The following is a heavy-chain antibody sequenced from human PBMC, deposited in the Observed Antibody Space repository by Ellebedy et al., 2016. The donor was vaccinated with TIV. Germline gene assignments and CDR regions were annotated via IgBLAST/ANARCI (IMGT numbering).Heavy chain of an antibody. CDR2: INPSGGST. Sequence: ASVKVSCKASGYTFTSYYMHWVRQAPGQGLEWMGIINPSGGSTTYAQKLQGRVTMTRDTSKNTVYIELRSLRFEDTAIYYCARDESRVGDAAMVLDFWGQGSLVTVSS. V-gene: IGHV1-46*04. J-gene: IGHJ4*02. CDR3: ARDESRVGDAAMVLDF. CDR1: GYTFTSYY. D-gene: IGHD5-18*01.